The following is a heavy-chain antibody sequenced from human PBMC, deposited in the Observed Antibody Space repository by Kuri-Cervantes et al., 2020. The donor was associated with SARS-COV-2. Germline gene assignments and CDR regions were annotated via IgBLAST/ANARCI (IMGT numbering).Heavy chain of an antibody. CDR3: AKDGSITIFGVIPPDDAFDI. CDR1: GFTFSSYA. J-gene: IGHJ3*02. CDR2: ISGSGGST. D-gene: IGHD3-3*01. Sequence: GGSLRLSCAASGFTFSSYAMSWVRQAPGKGLEWVSAISGSGGSTYYADSVKGRFTISGDNSKNTLYLQMNSLRAEDTAVYYCAKDGSITIFGVIPPDDAFDIWGQGTMVTVSS. V-gene: IGHV3-23*01.